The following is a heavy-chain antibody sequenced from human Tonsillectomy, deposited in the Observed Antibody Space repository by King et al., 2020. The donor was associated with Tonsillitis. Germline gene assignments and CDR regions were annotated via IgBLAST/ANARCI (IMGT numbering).Heavy chain of an antibody. D-gene: IGHD3-10*01. Sequence: LQLQESGPGLVKPSETLSLTCTVSDDSISSTRYFWGWIRQPPGKGLEWIGNIYYSGSTYYSPSLKSRVTISIDTSKNQFSLRLSSVTAADTAVYYCAREGNYGSGSYGGFDPWGQGTLVTVSS. J-gene: IGHJ5*02. V-gene: IGHV4-39*07. CDR2: IYYSGST. CDR3: AREGNYGSGSYGGFDP. CDR1: DDSISSTRYF.